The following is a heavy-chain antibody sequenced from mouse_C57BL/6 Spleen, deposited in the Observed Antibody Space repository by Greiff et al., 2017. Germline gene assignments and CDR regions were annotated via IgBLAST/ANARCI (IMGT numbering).Heavy chain of an antibody. CDR2: IDPETGGT. Sequence: QVQLKESGAELVRPGASVTLSCKASGYTFTDYEMHWVKQTPVHGLEWIGAIDPETGGTAYNQKFKGKAILTADKSSSTAYMELRSLTSEDSAVYYCRGWPRRGGWYFDYWGQGTTLTVSS. V-gene: IGHV1-15*01. CDR1: GYTFTDYE. D-gene: IGHD1-1*02. J-gene: IGHJ2*01. CDR3: RGWPRRGGWYFDY.